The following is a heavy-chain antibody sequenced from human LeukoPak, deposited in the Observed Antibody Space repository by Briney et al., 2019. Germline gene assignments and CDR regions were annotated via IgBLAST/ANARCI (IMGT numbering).Heavy chain of an antibody. J-gene: IGHJ4*02. CDR1: GGSISSSNFY. CDR2: IYYSGST. Sequence: SETLSLTCTVSGGSISSSNFYWGWIRQPPGKGLEWIGSIYYSGSTNYNPSLKSRVTISVDTSKNQFSLKLSSVTAADTAVYYCARGVVAAAGRTFDFWGQGTLVTVSS. D-gene: IGHD6-13*01. V-gene: IGHV4-39*07. CDR3: ARGVVAAAGRTFDF.